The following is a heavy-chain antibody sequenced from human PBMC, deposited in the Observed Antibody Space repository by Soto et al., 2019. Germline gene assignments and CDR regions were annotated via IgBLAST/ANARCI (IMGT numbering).Heavy chain of an antibody. CDR2: IYWDDDK. D-gene: IGHD6-19*01. CDR3: AHSVVAGLGYYFDY. Sequence: QITLKESGPTLVKPTQTLTLTCTFSGFSLSSTRVAVGWIRQPPGKALEWLALIYWDDDKRYSPFLKSRLTITKDTSKNQVVLTRTNMDPVDTATSYCAHSVVAGLGYYFDYWGQGTLVTVSS. V-gene: IGHV2-5*02. J-gene: IGHJ4*02. CDR1: GFSLSSTRVA.